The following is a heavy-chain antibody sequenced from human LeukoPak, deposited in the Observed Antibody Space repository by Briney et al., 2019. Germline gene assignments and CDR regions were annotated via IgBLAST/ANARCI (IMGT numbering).Heavy chain of an antibody. D-gene: IGHD6-13*01. J-gene: IGHJ3*02. V-gene: IGHV4-4*02. Sequence: SGTLSLTCAVSGGSISSSNWWSWVRQPPGKGLEWIGEIYDSGSTNYNSSLKSRVTISIDKSKNQFSLKLSSVTAADTAVYYCARVPTIAAAGSAFDIWGQGTMVTVSS. CDR2: IYDSGST. CDR1: GGSISSSNW. CDR3: ARVPTIAAAGSAFDI.